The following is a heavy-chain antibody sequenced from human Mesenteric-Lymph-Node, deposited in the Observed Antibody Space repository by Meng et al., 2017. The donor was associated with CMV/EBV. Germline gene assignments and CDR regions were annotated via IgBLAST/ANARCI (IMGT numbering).Heavy chain of an antibody. Sequence: FTFSSYAMSWVRQAPGKGLEWVSVIYSGGSSTYYADSVKGRFTISRDNSKHTLYLQMNSLRAEDTAVYYCAKALYDSSAYYTLYFDYWGQGTLVTVSS. CDR3: AKALYDSSAYYTLYFDY. J-gene: IGHJ4*02. CDR1: FTFSSYA. CDR2: IYSGGSST. D-gene: IGHD3-22*01. V-gene: IGHV3-23*03.